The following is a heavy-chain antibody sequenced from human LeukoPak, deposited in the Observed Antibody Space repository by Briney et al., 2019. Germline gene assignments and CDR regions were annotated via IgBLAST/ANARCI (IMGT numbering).Heavy chain of an antibody. Sequence: SETLSLTCAVYGGSFSGYYWSWIRQPPGKGLEWIGYIYYSGSTNYNPSLKSRVTISVDTSKNQFSLKLSSVTAADTAVYYCARGLDSSSWYYYYYMDVWGKGTTVTVSS. J-gene: IGHJ6*03. V-gene: IGHV4-59*12. CDR1: GGSFSGYY. CDR2: IYYSGST. CDR3: ARGLDSSSWYYYYYMDV. D-gene: IGHD6-13*01.